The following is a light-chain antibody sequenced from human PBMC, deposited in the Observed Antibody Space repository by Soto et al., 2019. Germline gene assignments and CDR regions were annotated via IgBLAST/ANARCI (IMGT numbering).Light chain of an antibody. CDR1: QSLDNRH. V-gene: IGKV3-20*01. CDR2: GAS. J-gene: IGKJ1*01. Sequence: IVLTQSPGTLSLSPGERATLSCRASQSLDNRHLAWYQQKPDQAPRVLIYGASNRATGIPVRFSGSGAGPDSSLTISRLEPEDFDVYYCQQYSIAKWTFDQGTNVEIK. CDR3: QQYSIAKWT.